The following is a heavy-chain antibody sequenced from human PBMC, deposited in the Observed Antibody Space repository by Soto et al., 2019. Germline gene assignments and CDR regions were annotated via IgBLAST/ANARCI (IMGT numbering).Heavy chain of an antibody. CDR3: VRTTQPGTTTYFDY. CDR1: GFTFSDYY. J-gene: IGHJ4*02. V-gene: IGHV3-11*06. D-gene: IGHD1-1*01. Sequence: GGSLRLSCAASGFTFSDYYMSWIRQAPGKGLEWVSYISSSSSYTNYADSVKGRFTISRDNAKNSLYLQMNSLRDEDTAVYYCVRTTQPGTTTYFDYWGQGTLVTVSS. CDR2: ISSSSSYT.